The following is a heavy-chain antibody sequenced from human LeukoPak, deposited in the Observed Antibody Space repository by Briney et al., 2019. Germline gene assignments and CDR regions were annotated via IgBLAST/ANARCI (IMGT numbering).Heavy chain of an antibody. V-gene: IGHV3-7*01. D-gene: IGHD3-3*01. CDR3: ARENSGADFWSGFDYYYYMDV. J-gene: IGHJ6*03. CDR2: IKQDGSEK. CDR1: GFTFSSYG. Sequence: GGSLRLSCAASGFTFSSYGMHWVRQAPGKGLEWVATIKQDGSEKYYVDSMKGRFTISRDNAKNSLYLQMNSLRAEDTAVYYCARENSGADFWSGFDYYYYMDVWGKGTTVTVSS.